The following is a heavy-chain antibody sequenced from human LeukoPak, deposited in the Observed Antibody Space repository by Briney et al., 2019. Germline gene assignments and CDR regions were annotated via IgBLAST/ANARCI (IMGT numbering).Heavy chain of an antibody. CDR2: LSGSGGRT. CDR1: GFTFTSSA. CDR3: ARSLSGSLGRYFYYYMDV. V-gene: IGHV3-23*01. Sequence: GGSLRLSCAASGFTFTSSAMSWVRQAPGKGLQWVSGLSGSGGRTYYADSVKARFTMSRDSSKNTLYLQMSSLRAEDTAVYYCARSLSGSLGRYFYYYMDVWGKGTTVTVSS. D-gene: IGHD1-26*01. J-gene: IGHJ6*03.